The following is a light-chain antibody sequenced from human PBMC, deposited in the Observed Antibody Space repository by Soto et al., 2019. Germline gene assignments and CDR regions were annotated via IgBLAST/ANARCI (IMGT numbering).Light chain of an antibody. V-gene: IGLV2-14*01. J-gene: IGLJ2*01. CDR2: DVS. CDR3: SSYTSSSTLVV. Sequence: QSALTQPASVSGSPGQSITISCTGTSSDVGGYNYVSWYQQHPGKAPKLMIYDVSTRPSGVSNRFPGSKSGNTASLTISGLQAEDEADYYCSSYTSSSTLVVFGGGTQLTVL. CDR1: SSDVGGYNY.